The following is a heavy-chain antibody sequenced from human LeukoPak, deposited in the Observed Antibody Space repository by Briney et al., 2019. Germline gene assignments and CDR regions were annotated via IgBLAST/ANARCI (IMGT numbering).Heavy chain of an antibody. J-gene: IGHJ4*02. CDR2: ISGSGGST. D-gene: IGHD3-22*01. CDR1: GFTFSSYA. V-gene: IGHV3-23*01. CDR3: ARVWDSSGYSQIDY. Sequence: GGSLRLSCAASGFTFSSYAMSWVRQAPGKGLEWVSAISGSGGSTYYADSVKGRFTISRDNSKNTLYLQMNSLRAEDTAVYYCARVWDSSGYSQIDYWGQGTLVTVSS.